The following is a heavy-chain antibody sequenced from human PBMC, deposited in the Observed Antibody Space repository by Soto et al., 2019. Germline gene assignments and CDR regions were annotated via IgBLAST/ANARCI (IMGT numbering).Heavy chain of an antibody. V-gene: IGHV1-18*01. CDR3: ASSPQGYYYYYGMDV. Sequence: QVQLVQSGAEVKKPGASVKVSCKASGYTFTSYGISWVRQAPGQGLEWMGWISAYNGNTNYAQKLQGRVTMTTDTSXITAYMELRSLRSDDTAVYYCASSPQGYYYYYGMDVWGQGTTVTVSS. J-gene: IGHJ6*02. CDR1: GYTFTSYG. CDR2: ISAYNGNT.